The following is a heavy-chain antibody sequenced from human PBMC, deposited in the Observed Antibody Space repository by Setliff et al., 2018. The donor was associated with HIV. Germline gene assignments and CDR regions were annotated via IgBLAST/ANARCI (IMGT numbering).Heavy chain of an antibody. V-gene: IGHV4-39*01. Sequence: SETLSLTCTVSGGSINSNSHYWAWIRQPPGKGLEWIANIYYSGSTYYNPSLQSRVTIFLDTSENQFSLRLTSVTAADTATYYCASFVGATGGYFWGQGTKVTVSS. D-gene: IGHD1-26*01. J-gene: IGHJ3*01. CDR2: IYYSGST. CDR1: GGSINSNSHY. CDR3: ASFVGATGGYF.